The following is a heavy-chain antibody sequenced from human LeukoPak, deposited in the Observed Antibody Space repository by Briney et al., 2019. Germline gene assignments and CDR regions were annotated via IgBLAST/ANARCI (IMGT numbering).Heavy chain of an antibody. CDR2: INHSSGST. CDR3: ARDTEGLDD. CDR1: GYTFTSYY. Sequence: ASVKVSCKASGYTFTSYYIHWVRQPPGQGLEWMGIINHSSGSTTYAQKFQGRVTMTRDTSTSTVYMELSSLRSEDTAVYYCARDTEGLDDWGQGTLVTVSS. V-gene: IGHV1-46*01. J-gene: IGHJ4*02.